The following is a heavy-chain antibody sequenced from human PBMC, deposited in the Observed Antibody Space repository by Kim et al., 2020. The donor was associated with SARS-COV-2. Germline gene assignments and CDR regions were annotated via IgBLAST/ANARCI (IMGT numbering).Heavy chain of an antibody. CDR1: GFTFSSYS. CDR2: ISSSSSYI. Sequence: GGSLRLSCAASGFTFSSYSMNWVRQAPGKGLEWVSSISSSSSYIYYADSVKGRFTISRDNAKNSLYLQMNSLRAEDTAVYYCARDGAFSADGMDVWGQGTTVTVSS. D-gene: IGHD3-16*01. V-gene: IGHV3-21*01. CDR3: ARDGAFSADGMDV. J-gene: IGHJ6*02.